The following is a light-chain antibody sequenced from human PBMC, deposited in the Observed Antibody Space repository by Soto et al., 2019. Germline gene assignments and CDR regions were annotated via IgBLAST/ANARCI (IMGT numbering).Light chain of an antibody. J-gene: IGLJ2*01. Sequence: QSVLTQPPSVSGAPGQRVTISCTGSSSNFGAGFDVQWFQQFPGTAPKLLIYGDTTRPSGVPDRFSGSKSDTSASLAITGLQAEDEADYYCQSYDSRLRWVFGGGTKVTVL. CDR3: QSYDSRLRWV. CDR2: GDT. V-gene: IGLV1-40*01. CDR1: SSNFGAGFD.